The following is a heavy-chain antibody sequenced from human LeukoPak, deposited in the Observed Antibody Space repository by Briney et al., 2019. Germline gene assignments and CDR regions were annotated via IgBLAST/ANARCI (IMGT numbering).Heavy chain of an antibody. J-gene: IGHJ4*02. Sequence: GASVKVSCKASGYTFTGYYMHWVRQAPGQGLGWMGWINPNSGGTNYAQKFQGRVTMTRDTSISTAYMELSRLRSDDTAVYYCAREFNRRYSSGRRYYFDYWGQGTLVTVSS. V-gene: IGHV1-2*02. CDR3: AREFNRRYSSGRRYYFDY. CDR2: INPNSGGT. D-gene: IGHD6-19*01. CDR1: GYTFTGYY.